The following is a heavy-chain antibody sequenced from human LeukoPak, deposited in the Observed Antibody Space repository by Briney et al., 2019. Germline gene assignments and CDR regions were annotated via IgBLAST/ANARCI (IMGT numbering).Heavy chain of an antibody. Sequence: ASVKVSCKASGYTFTNYGITWVRQAPGQGLEWMGWISAHDGTRNYALKHEDRVTMTTDTSTSTAYMELRGLRSDDTAVYYCARAVPSGSYAYWGQGTLVTVSS. CDR3: ARAVPSGSYAY. CDR1: GYTFTNYG. CDR2: ISAHDGTR. V-gene: IGHV1-18*01. J-gene: IGHJ4*02. D-gene: IGHD1-26*01.